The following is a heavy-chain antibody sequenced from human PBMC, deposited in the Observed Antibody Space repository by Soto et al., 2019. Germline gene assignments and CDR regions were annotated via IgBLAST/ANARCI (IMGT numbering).Heavy chain of an antibody. CDR2: ISYDGNDE. D-gene: IGHD3-10*01. J-gene: IGHJ4*02. Sequence: RXSCVASGLTVSDFPLHWVRRAPGKGLEWVAVISYDGNDESYSDSVKGRFTISRDNSKTTVYLQMNSLRADDMAVYHCARDMRHDYASGRLDYLGQGTLVTVSS. CDR3: ARDMRHDYASGRLDY. CDR1: GLTVSDFP. V-gene: IGHV3-30-3*01.